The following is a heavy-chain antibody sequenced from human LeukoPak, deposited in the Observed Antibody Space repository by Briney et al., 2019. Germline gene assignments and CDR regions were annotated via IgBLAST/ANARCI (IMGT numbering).Heavy chain of an antibody. J-gene: IGHJ4*02. D-gene: IGHD4-23*01. CDR2: IRYDGSNK. CDR1: GFTFSSYG. Sequence: GGSLRLSCAASGFTFSSYGMHWVRQAPGKGLEWVAIIRYDGSNKYYADSVKGRFTISRDNSKNTLYLQMNSLRAEDTAVYYCAKDRWTSVFDYWGQGTLVTVSS. V-gene: IGHV3-30*02. CDR3: AKDRWTSVFDY.